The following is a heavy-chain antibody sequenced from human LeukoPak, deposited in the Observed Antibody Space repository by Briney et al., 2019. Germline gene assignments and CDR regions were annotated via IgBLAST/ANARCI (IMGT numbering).Heavy chain of an antibody. D-gene: IGHD6-19*01. Sequence: ASVTVSCTASGGTFSIYAISWVRQAPGQGLEWMGGIIPIFGTANYAQKFQGRVTITADESTSTAYMELSSLRSEHTAVYYCARDSSVNAFDMWGQGTMVTVSS. CDR1: GGTFSIYA. CDR3: ARDSSVNAFDM. CDR2: IIPIFGTA. J-gene: IGHJ3*02. V-gene: IGHV1-69*01.